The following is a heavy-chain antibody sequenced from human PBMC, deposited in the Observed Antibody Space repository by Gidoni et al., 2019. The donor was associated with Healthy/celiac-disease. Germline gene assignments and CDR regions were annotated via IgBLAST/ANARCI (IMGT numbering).Heavy chain of an antibody. CDR2: ISGSGGST. CDR3: AKGSYCSSTSCYWYFDL. CDR1: GFNFSSYA. J-gene: IGHJ2*01. D-gene: IGHD2-2*01. V-gene: IGHV3-23*01. Sequence: EVQLLESGGGLVQPGGSLRLSCAASGFNFSSYAMSWVRQAPGQGLEWVSAISGSGGSTYYADSVKGRFTISRDNSKNTLYLQMNSLRAEDTAVYYCAKGSYCSSTSCYWYFDLWGRGTLVTVSS.